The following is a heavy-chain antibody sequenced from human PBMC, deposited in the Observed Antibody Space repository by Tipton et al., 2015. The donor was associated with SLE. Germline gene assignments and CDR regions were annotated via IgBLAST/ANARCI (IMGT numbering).Heavy chain of an antibody. CDR1: GASFSRYY. CDR3: ARLISAYDCNFDY. CDR2: IHHSGGT. J-gene: IGHJ4*02. V-gene: IGHV4-59*13. D-gene: IGHD5-12*01. Sequence: TLSLTCSVSGASFSRYYWSWIRQSPGKGLEWIGYIHHSGGTKYNPSLKSRVTISMDTSKNQFSLNLTSLTAADTAVYYCARLISAYDCNFDYWGQGTLVTVSS.